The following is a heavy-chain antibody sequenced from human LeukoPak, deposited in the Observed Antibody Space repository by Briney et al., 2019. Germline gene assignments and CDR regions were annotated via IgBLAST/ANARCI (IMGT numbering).Heavy chain of an antibody. Sequence: GASVKVSCKASGYTFTDYYMHWVRQAPGQGLEWMGWINPNSGGTSYAQKFQGRVTMTRDTSISTAYMELSRLTSDDTAVYYCARGRLVVGATGALFGYWGQGTLVTVSS. CDR3: ARGRLVVGATGALFGY. D-gene: IGHD2-15*01. CDR2: INPNSGGT. V-gene: IGHV1-2*02. J-gene: IGHJ4*02. CDR1: GYTFTDYY.